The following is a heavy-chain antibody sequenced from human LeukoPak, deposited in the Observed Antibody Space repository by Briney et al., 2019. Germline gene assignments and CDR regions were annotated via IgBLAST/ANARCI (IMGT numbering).Heavy chain of an antibody. CDR1: GYTLTELS. J-gene: IGHJ3*02. CDR3: ARVDRYQGAFDI. D-gene: IGHD2-2*01. CDR2: INPSSGST. Sequence: ASVKVSCKVSGYTLTELSMHWVRQAPGQGLEWMGIINPSSGSTSYAQKFQGRVTMTRDTSTSTVYMELSSLRSEDTAVFYCARVDRYQGAFDIWGQGTMVTVSS. V-gene: IGHV1-46*01.